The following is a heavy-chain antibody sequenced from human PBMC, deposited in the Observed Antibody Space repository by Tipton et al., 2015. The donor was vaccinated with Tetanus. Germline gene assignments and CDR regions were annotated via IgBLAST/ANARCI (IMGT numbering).Heavy chain of an antibody. CDR3: ATRFGELLSSPEDV. V-gene: IGHV3-23*01. D-gene: IGHD3-10*01. CDR1: GFTFSSYA. J-gene: IGHJ6*02. CDR2: ISGSGGST. Sequence: SLRLSCAASGFTFSSYAMRWVRQAPGKGLEWVSAISGSGGSTYYADSVKGRFTISRDNSKNTLYLQMNSLRAEDTAVYYCATRFGELLSSPEDVWGQGTMVTVSS.